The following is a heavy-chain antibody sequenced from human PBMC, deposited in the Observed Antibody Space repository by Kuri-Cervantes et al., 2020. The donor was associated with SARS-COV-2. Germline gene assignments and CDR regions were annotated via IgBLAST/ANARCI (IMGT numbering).Heavy chain of an antibody. CDR1: GFTFSSYG. V-gene: IGHV3-30*02. Sequence: GESLKISCAASGFTFSSYGMHWVRQAPGKGLEWVAFIRYDGSNKYYADSVKGRFTISRDNSKNTLYLQMNSLRAEDTAVYYCANSNYVFRTYYFDYWGQGTLVTSPQ. CDR3: ANSNYVFRTYYFDY. CDR2: IRYDGSNK. J-gene: IGHJ4*02. D-gene: IGHD4-11*01.